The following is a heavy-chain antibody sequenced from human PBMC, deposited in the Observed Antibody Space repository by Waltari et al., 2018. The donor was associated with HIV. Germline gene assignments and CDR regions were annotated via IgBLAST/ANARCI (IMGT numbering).Heavy chain of an antibody. CDR1: GFTFSSYW. J-gene: IGHJ4*02. V-gene: IGHV3-7*04. Sequence: EVQLVESGGGLVQPGGSLRLSCAASGFTFSSYWMSWVRQAPGKGLEWVAKIKQDGSEKYYVDSVKGRFTISRDNAKNSLYLQMNSLRAEDTAVYYCARVDYYDSSGSPFDYWGQGTLVTVSS. D-gene: IGHD3-22*01. CDR3: ARVDYYDSSGSPFDY. CDR2: IKQDGSEK.